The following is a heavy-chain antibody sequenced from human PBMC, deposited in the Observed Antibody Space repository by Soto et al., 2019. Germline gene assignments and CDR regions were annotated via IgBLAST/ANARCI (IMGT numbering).Heavy chain of an antibody. Sequence: QITLKESGPTLVKPTQTLTLTCTFSGFSLTTRGVGVGWIRQPPGKALECLALIYWDDDKRYSPSLQSTLSTTKATSKNQVVLTMTNVDPVDTATYYCAHIPNYYQYDWFDPWGQGTLVSVSS. D-gene: IGHD3-16*01. CDR2: IYWDDDK. J-gene: IGHJ5*02. CDR3: AHIPNYYQYDWFDP. V-gene: IGHV2-5*02. CDR1: GFSLTTRGVG.